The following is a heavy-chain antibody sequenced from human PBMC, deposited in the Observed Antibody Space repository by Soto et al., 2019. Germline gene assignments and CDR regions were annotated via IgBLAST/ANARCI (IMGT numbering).Heavy chain of an antibody. V-gene: IGHV3-66*01. J-gene: IGHJ6*02. CDR3: ARDRVDYYGSGSYYYYYGMDV. Sequence: GSLRLSCAASGFTVSSNYMSWVRQAPGKGLEWVSVIYSGGSTYYADSVKGRFTISRDNSKNTLYLQMNSLRAENTAVYYCARDRVDYYGSGSYYYYYGMDVWGQGTTVTVSS. CDR2: IYSGGST. D-gene: IGHD3-10*01. CDR1: GFTVSSNY.